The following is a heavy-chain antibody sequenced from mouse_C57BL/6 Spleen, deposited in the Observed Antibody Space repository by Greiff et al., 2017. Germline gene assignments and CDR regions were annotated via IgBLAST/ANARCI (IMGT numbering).Heavy chain of an antibody. V-gene: IGHV1-69*01. CDR1: GYTFTSYW. J-gene: IGHJ2*01. CDR3: ARVGGKKDFDY. Sequence: VQLQQSGAELVMPGASVKLSCKASGYTFTSYWMHWVKQRPGQGLEWIGEIDPSDSYTNYNQKFKGKSTLTVDKSSSTAYMQLSSLTSEDSAVYYCARVGGKKDFDYWGQGTTLTVSS. D-gene: IGHD2-1*01. CDR2: IDPSDSYT.